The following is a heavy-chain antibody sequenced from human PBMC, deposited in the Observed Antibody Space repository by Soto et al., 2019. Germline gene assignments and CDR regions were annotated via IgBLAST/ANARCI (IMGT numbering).Heavy chain of an antibody. Sequence: GGSLRLSCAASGFTFSSYSMNWVRQAPGKGLEWVSYISSSSSTIYYADSVKGRFTISRDNAKNSLYLQMNSLRAEDTAVYYCARDSPPEPKGYCSGGSCYGLDYWGQGTLVTVSS. CDR1: GFTFSSYS. V-gene: IGHV3-48*01. J-gene: IGHJ4*02. D-gene: IGHD2-15*01. CDR2: ISSSSSTI. CDR3: ARDSPPEPKGYCSGGSCYGLDY.